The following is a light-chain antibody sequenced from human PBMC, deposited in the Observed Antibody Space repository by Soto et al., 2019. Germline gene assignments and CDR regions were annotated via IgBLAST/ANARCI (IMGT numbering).Light chain of an antibody. CDR3: QQYSSSPQT. CDR2: DAS. V-gene: IGKV3-15*01. Sequence: EIVMTQSPATLSVSPGERATLSCRASQRVSRNLAWYQQKPGQAPRLLIYDASTRATGIPDRFSGSGSGTEFTLTISRLEPEDFAVYYCQQYSSSPQTFGQGTKVDIK. J-gene: IGKJ1*01. CDR1: QRVSRN.